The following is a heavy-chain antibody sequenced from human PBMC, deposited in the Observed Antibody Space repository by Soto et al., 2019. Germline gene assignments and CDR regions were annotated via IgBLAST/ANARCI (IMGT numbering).Heavy chain of an antibody. J-gene: IGHJ4*02. V-gene: IGHV1-69*13. D-gene: IGHD2-15*01. CDR1: GGTFSSYA. CDR3: ARAILSGYCSGGSCYYFDY. Sequence: GASVKVSCKASGGTFSSYAISWVRQAPGQGLEWMGGIIPIFGTANYAQKFQGRVTITADESTSTAYMELSSLRSEDTAVYYCARAILSGYCSGGSCYYFDYWGQGTLVTVSS. CDR2: IIPIFGTA.